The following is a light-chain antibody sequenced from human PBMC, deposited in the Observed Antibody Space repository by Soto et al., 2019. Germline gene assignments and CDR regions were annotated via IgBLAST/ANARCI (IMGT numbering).Light chain of an antibody. CDR3: SSYTTSSTLLYV. CDR1: SSDVGGYNS. CDR2: EVS. J-gene: IGLJ1*01. Sequence: QSALTQPASVSGSPGQSITISCTGTSSDVGGYNSVSWYQQHPRKAPKLMIYEVSNRPSGVSNRFSGSKSGNTASLTISGLQAEDEADYYCSSYTTSSTLLYVFGTGTKLTV. V-gene: IGLV2-14*01.